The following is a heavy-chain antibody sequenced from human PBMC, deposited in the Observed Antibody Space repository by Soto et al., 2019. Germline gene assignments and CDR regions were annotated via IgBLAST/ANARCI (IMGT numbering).Heavy chain of an antibody. Sequence: QVQLVQSGAEVKKPGASVKVSCKASGYTFTSHGIRWVRQAPGQGPEWMGWISGYNGNTNYAQKVHGRVTMTTDTSTSTADMELMRLTSDDTAVYYCPRWAGQTHDYGGPLDNWGPGTLVTVPS. CDR3: PRWAGQTHDYGGPLDN. CDR2: ISGYNGNT. V-gene: IGHV1-18*04. CDR1: GYTFTSHG. D-gene: IGHD4-17*01. J-gene: IGHJ4*02.